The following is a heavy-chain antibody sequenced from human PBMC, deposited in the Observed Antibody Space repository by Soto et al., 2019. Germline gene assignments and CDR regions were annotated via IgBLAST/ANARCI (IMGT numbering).Heavy chain of an antibody. CDR1: GFTFSSYA. D-gene: IGHD5-18*01. Sequence: PGGSLRLSXAASGFTFSSYAMSWVRQAPGKGLEWVSAISGSGGSTYYADSVKGRFTISRDNSKNTLYLQMNSLRAEDTAVYYCAKVGYSYGRPIEIDYWGQGTLVTVSS. J-gene: IGHJ4*02. CDR2: ISGSGGST. CDR3: AKVGYSYGRPIEIDY. V-gene: IGHV3-23*01.